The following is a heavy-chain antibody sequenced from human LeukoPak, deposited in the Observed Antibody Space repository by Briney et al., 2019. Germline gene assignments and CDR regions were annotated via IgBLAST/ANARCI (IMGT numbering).Heavy chain of an antibody. CDR2: IWYDGSDK. J-gene: IGHJ6*02. CDR1: GFTFSSYG. CDR3: ARRDYYYGMDV. V-gene: IGHV3-33*01. Sequence: GESLRLSCAASGFTFSSYGMHWVRQAPGKGLEWVAVIWYDGSDKYYADSVKGRFTISRDNSKSTVYLQMNSLRAEDTAVYYCARRDYYYGMDVWGQGTTVTVSS.